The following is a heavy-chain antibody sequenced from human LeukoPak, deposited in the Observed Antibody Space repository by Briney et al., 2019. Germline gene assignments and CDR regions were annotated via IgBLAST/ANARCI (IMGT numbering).Heavy chain of an antibody. CDR2: INPNSGGT. CDR3: AKDEAYSPLYYFDY. J-gene: IGHJ4*02. CDR1: GYTFTGYY. V-gene: IGHV1-2*06. D-gene: IGHD6-13*01. Sequence: VASVNVSCKASGYTFTGYYMHWVRQAPGQGLEWMGRINPNSGGTNYAQKFQGRVTMTRDTSISTAYMELSRLRAEDTALYYCAKDEAYSPLYYFDYWGQGTLVTVSS.